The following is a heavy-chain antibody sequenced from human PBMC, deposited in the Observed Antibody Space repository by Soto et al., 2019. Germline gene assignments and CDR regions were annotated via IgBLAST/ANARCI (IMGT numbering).Heavy chain of an antibody. Sequence: PSETRSRTWTVSGGSISSYYWSWSRQPPGKGLEWIGYIYYSGSTNYNPSLKSRVTISVDTSKNQFSLKLSSVTAADTAVYYCARWGRGLSDAFDIWGQGTMVTVSS. CDR1: GGSISSYY. J-gene: IGHJ3*02. CDR3: ARWGRGLSDAFDI. D-gene: IGHD3-16*01. V-gene: IGHV4-59*01. CDR2: IYYSGST.